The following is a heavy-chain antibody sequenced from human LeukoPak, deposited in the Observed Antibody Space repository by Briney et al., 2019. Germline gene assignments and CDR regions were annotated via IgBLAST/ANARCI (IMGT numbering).Heavy chain of an antibody. CDR3: ARDDYGDSKGRFDP. J-gene: IGHJ5*02. Sequence: ASVKVSCKAAGYTFTNYSITWVRQSPGQGLEWRGWISVYNGNTDYAQKLQGRVSITTATSTSTTYMELRSLRSDDTAVYYCARDDYGDSKGRFDPWGQGTLVTVSS. CDR1: GYTFTNYS. D-gene: IGHD4-17*01. V-gene: IGHV1-18*01. CDR2: ISVYNGNT.